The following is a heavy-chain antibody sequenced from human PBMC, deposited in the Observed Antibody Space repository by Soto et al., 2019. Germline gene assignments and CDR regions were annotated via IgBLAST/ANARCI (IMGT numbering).Heavy chain of an antibody. CDR1: GITFGDYY. D-gene: IGHD2-8*01. CDR3: AREHHEQMAFDW. J-gene: IGHJ4*01. CDR2: ISSSGGIN. V-gene: IGHV3-11*01. Sequence: QVQLVESGGGLVKPGGSLRLSCVASGITFGDYYMTWVRQAPGKGLEWLSYISSSGGINYYADSVKGRFTISRDNGKNSLYLQMTSRRVADTAVYYCAREHHEQMAFDWWGHGTLVTVSS.